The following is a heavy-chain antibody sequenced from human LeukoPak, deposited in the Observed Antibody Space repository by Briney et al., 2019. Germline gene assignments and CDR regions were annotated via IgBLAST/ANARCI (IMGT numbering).Heavy chain of an antibody. CDR3: ARELKGAPITLDC. J-gene: IGHJ4*02. CDR1: GFTFSSYA. Sequence: GGPLRLSCAASGFTFSSYAMSWVRQAPGKGLEWVSAISGSGGSTYYADSVKGQFTISRDNSKNTVYLQMNSLRAADTAVYYCARELKGAPITLDCWGQGTLVTVSS. CDR2: ISGSGGST. D-gene: IGHD1-14*01. V-gene: IGHV3-23*01.